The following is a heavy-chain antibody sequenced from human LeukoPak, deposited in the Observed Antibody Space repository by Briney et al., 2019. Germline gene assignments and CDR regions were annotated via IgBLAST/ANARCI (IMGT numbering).Heavy chain of an antibody. CDR2: ISWNSGSI. V-gene: IGHV3-9*01. CDR1: GFTFDYYA. D-gene: IGHD6-13*01. CDR3: AKAGAAGDYYYYYMDV. Sequence: PGRSLRLSCAASGFTFDYYAMHWVRQAPGKGLEWVSGISWNSGSIGYADSVKGRFTISRDSAKNSLYLQMNSLRAEDTALYYCAKAGAAGDYYYYYMDVWGKGTTVTVSS. J-gene: IGHJ6*03.